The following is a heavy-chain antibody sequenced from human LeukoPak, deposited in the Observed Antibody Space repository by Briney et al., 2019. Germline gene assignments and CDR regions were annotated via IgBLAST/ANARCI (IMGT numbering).Heavy chain of an antibody. CDR1: GYTFSSYD. V-gene: IGHV1-8*01. D-gene: IGHD6-19*01. J-gene: IGHJ1*01. CDR3: ARRVGSGWPVQH. CDR2: MNPNSGNT. Sequence: GASVKVSCKASGYTFSSYDINWVRQATGQGLERIGWMNPNSGNTGYAQKFQGRLNMTRNTSIDTAYMELSSLRSDDTAVYYCARRVGSGWPVQHWGQGTLVTVSS.